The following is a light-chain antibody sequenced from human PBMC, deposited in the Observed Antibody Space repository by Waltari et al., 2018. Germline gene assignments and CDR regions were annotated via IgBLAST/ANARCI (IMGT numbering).Light chain of an antibody. V-gene: IGKV3-11*01. CDR2: DAS. CDR1: QTVSSS. J-gene: IGKJ2*01. Sequence: EIVLTQSPATLSLSPGERATLPCRASQTVSSSLAWYQQKRGQAPRLLIYDASNSATGIPARFSGSGSGTDFTLTISSLEPDDFAVYYCQQRFTWPRTFGQGTKLEIK. CDR3: QQRFTWPRT.